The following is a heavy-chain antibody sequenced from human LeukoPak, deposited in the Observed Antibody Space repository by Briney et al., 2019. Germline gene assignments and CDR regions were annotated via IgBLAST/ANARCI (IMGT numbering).Heavy chain of an antibody. CDR1: GYPITGYY. J-gene: IGHJ4*02. D-gene: IGHD6-19*01. CDR2: NNPNSGDT. Sequence: GGSLSLPCAASGYPITGYYKDWGGRAPWRRARERGGNNPNSGDTNEAQKFQGRVTMTRDTSISTAYMELSSLTSDDTAVYFCARVAGLAVAGRGVDYWGQGTLVTVSS. V-gene: IGHV1-2*02. CDR3: ARVAGLAVAGRGVDY.